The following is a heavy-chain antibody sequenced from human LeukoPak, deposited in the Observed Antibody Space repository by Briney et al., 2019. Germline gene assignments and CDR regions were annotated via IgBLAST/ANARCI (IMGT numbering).Heavy chain of an antibody. V-gene: IGHV3-7*01. CDR3: ARDQAEDYVEGD. CDR1: GFTFSSYW. Sequence: PGGSLRLPCAASGFTFSSYWMSWVRQAPGKGLEWVANIRHDGSEKYYVASVKGRFTISRDNAKNSLYLQMNSLRAEDTAVYFCARDQAEDYVEGDWGQGTLVTVSS. J-gene: IGHJ4*02. D-gene: IGHD3-10*02. CDR2: IRHDGSEK.